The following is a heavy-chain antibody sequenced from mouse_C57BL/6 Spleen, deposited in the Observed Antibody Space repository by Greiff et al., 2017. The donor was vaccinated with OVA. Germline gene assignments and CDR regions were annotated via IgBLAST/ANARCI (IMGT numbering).Heavy chain of an antibody. CDR3: ARGITRAMDY. Sequence: QVQLQQSGAELVRPGASVTLSCKASGYTFTDYEMHWVKQRPIQGLEWIGNIDPSDSETHYNQKFKDKATLTVDKSSSTAYMQLSSLTSEDSAVYYCARGITRAMDYWGQGTSVTVSS. CDR1: GYTFTDYE. J-gene: IGHJ4*01. D-gene: IGHD2-4*01. CDR2: IDPSDSET. V-gene: IGHV1-52*01.